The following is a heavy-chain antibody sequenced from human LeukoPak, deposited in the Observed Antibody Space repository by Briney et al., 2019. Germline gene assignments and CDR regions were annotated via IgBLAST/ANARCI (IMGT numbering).Heavy chain of an antibody. Sequence: GESLKISCKGSGYSFTSYWIGWVRQMPGKGLEYMGIIYPGDSDTRYSPSFQGQVTISADKSISTAYLQWSSLKASDTAMYYCARLYSRDGYNLPGAYWGQGTLVTVSS. CDR3: ARLYSRDGYNLPGAY. D-gene: IGHD5-24*01. J-gene: IGHJ4*02. CDR2: IYPGDSDT. V-gene: IGHV5-51*01. CDR1: GYSFTSYW.